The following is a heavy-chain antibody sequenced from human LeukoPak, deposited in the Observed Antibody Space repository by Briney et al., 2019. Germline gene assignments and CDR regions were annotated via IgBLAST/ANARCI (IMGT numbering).Heavy chain of an antibody. CDR1: GYTFTSYG. CDR2: ISAYNGNT. Sequence: ASGKVSCKASGYTFTSYGISWVRQSPGQGLEWMGWISAYNGNTNYAQKLQGRVTMTTDTSTSTAYMELRSLRSDDTAVYYCARDQGIAAPTIWFDPWGQGTLVTVSS. CDR3: ARDQGIAAPTIWFDP. J-gene: IGHJ5*02. D-gene: IGHD6-13*01. V-gene: IGHV1-18*01.